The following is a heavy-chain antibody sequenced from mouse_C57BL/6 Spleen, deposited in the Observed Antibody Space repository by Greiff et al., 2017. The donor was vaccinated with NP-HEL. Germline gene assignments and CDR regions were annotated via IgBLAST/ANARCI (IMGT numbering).Heavy chain of an antibody. D-gene: IGHD1-1*01. Sequence: QVQLQQPGAELVKPGASVKLSCKASGYTFTSYWMHWVKQRPGQGLEWIGMIHPNSGSTNYNEKFKSKATLTVDKSSSTAYMQLSSLTSEDSAVYYCARELYYYGSSYRDYFDYWGQGTTLTVSS. V-gene: IGHV1-64*01. CDR2: IHPNSGST. CDR3: ARELYYYGSSYRDYFDY. CDR1: GYTFTSYW. J-gene: IGHJ2*01.